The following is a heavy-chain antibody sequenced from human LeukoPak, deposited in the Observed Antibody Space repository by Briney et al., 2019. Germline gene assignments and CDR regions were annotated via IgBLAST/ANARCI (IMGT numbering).Heavy chain of an antibody. CDR3: ARAGGYASSWAY. CDR2: IKQDGSGK. V-gene: IGHV3-7*01. D-gene: IGHD5-12*01. Sequence: GGSLRLSCAASGFTFNSYAMSWVRQAPGKGLEWVANIKQDGSGKNYVDSVKGRFTNSRDNAKNSLDLQMNSLRGEDTAVYYCARAGGYASSWAYWGQGTLVTVSS. J-gene: IGHJ4*02. CDR1: GFTFNSYA.